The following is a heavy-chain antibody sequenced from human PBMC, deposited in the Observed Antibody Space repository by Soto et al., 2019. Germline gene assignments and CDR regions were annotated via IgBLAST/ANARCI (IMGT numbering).Heavy chain of an antibody. J-gene: IGHJ4*01. CDR3: ARGGYYYENSGQNAYDY. Sequence: SETLSLTCTVSGGSISSGGYYWSWIRQHPGKGLEWIGYIYYGGSTYYNPSLKSRATISGDTSKNQFSLKLSSVTAADTAVYYCARGGYYYENSGQNAYDYWGQGIMVTVSS. CDR2: IYYGGST. V-gene: IGHV4-31*03. D-gene: IGHD3-22*01. CDR1: GGSISSGGYY.